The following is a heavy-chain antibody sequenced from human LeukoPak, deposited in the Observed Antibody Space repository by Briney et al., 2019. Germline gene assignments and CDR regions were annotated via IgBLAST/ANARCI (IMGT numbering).Heavy chain of an antibody. CDR2: IYHSGAA. CDR1: GDSISSDGHS. CDR3: VRGVGGEYFYFDR. V-gene: IGHV4-30-4*07. J-gene: IGHJ4*02. D-gene: IGHD1-26*01. Sequence: PSETLSLTCGVSGDSISSDGHSWSWIRQPPGKGLEWVGYIYHSGAAYHNPSLKSRLALSVDTSNNQFSLRLRSVTAADTAVYYCVRGVGGEYFYFDRWGQGGLVTVSA.